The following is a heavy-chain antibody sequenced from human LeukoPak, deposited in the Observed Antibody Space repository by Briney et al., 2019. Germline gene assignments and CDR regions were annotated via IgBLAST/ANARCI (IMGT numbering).Heavy chain of an antibody. CDR3: ARSLWFGELPPFDP. J-gene: IGHJ5*02. D-gene: IGHD3-10*01. CDR2: ISAYNGNT. V-gene: IGHV1-18*04. CDR1: GYTLTGYY. Sequence: ASVKVSCKASGYTLTGYYMHWVRQAPGQGLEWMGWISAYNGNTNYAQKLQGRVTMTTDTSTSTAYMELRSLRSDDTAVYYCARSLWFGELPPFDPWGQGTLVTVSS.